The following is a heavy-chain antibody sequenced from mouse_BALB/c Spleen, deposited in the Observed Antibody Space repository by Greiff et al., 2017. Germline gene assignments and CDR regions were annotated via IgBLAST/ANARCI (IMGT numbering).Heavy chain of an antibody. CDR1: GFTFSNYW. V-gene: IGHV6-6*02. CDR3: TRRREPWFAY. Sequence: EVQLQQSGGGLVQPGGSMKLSCVASGFTFSNYWMNWVRQSPEKGLEWVAEIRLKSNNYATHYAESVKGRFTISRDDSKSSVYLQMNNLRAEDTGIYYCTRRREPWFAYWGQGTLVTVSA. CDR2: IRLKSNNYAT. J-gene: IGHJ3*01.